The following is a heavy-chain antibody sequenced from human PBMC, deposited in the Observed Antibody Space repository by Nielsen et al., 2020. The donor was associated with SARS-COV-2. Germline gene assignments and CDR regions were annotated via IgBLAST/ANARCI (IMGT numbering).Heavy chain of an antibody. Sequence: SETLSLTCAVSGDSISSSAYQWGWIRQPPGKGLEWIGSVYYTGSTYYNPSLKSRVTISVDTSKNQFSLKLSSVTAADTAVYYCARKGKSYDILTGYYYYGMDVWGQGTTVTVSS. CDR2: VYYTGST. J-gene: IGHJ6*02. V-gene: IGHV4-39*07. D-gene: IGHD3-9*01. CDR1: GDSISSSAYQ. CDR3: ARKGKSYDILTGYYYYGMDV.